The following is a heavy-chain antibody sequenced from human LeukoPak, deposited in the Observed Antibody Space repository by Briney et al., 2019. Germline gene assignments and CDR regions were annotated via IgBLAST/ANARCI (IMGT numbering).Heavy chain of an antibody. V-gene: IGHV1-69*04. CDR2: IIPILGIA. D-gene: IGHD3-16*01. J-gene: IGHJ4*02. Sequence: SVKVSCKASGGTFSSYAISWVRQAPGQGLEWMGRIIPILGIANYAQKFQGRVTLTADKSTSTAYMELSSLRSEDTAVYYCARGETYRKLDYWGQGTLVTVSS. CDR1: GGTFSSYA. CDR3: ARGETYRKLDY.